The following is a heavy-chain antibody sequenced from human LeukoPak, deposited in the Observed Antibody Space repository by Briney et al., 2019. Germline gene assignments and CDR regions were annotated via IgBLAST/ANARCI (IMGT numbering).Heavy chain of an antibody. D-gene: IGHD2-15*01. J-gene: IGHJ4*02. Sequence: SVKVSCKASGGTFCSYTISWVPQAPRQGPEWMGRIIPILGIANYAQKVQGRVTITADDSTSTAYMELSSLRSEDTAVYYCARLYCSGGSCYSDYWGQGTLVTVSS. CDR1: GGTFCSYT. V-gene: IGHV1-69*02. CDR3: ARLYCSGGSCYSDY. CDR2: IIPILGIA.